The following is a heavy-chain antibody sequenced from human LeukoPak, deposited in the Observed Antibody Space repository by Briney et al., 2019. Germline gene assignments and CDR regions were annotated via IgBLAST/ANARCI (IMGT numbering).Heavy chain of an antibody. J-gene: IGHJ4*02. Sequence: GGSLRLSCAASGFTFSGYWMHWVRQAPGKGLVWVSRINSDGSSTSYADSVKGRFTISRDNAKNTLYLQMNSLRAEDTAVYYCARTRDSGYDFDYWGQGTLVTVSS. CDR1: GFTFSGYW. V-gene: IGHV3-74*01. CDR2: INSDGSST. D-gene: IGHD5-12*01. CDR3: ARTRDSGYDFDY.